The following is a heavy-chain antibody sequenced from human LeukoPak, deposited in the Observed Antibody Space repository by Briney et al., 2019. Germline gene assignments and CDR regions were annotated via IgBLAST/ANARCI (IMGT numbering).Heavy chain of an antibody. Sequence: GSLRLSCAASGFTFSSYAMHWVRQAPGKGLEWVAVISYDGSNKYYADSVKGRFTISRDNSKNTLYLQMNSLRAEDTAVYYCARDKIVGATYFDYWGQGTLVTVSS. D-gene: IGHD1-26*01. V-gene: IGHV3-30*04. CDR3: ARDKIVGATYFDY. CDR2: ISYDGSNK. J-gene: IGHJ4*02. CDR1: GFTFSSYA.